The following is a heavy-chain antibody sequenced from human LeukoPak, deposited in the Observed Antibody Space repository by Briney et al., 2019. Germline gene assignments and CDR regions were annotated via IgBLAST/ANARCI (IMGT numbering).Heavy chain of an antibody. CDR1: GHTFTGYY. CDR2: INPNSGGT. D-gene: IGHD2-2*01. J-gene: IGHJ4*02. CDR3: ARDLGVYCSSTSCSSVY. Sequence: ASVKVSCKASGHTFTGYYMHWVRQAPGQGLEWMGWINPNSGGTNYAQKFQGRVTMTRDTSISTAYMELSRLRSDDTAVYYCARDLGVYCSSTSCSSVYWGQGTLVTVSS. V-gene: IGHV1-2*02.